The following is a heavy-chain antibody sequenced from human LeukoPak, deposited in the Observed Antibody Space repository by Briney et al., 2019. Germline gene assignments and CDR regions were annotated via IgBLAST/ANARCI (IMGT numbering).Heavy chain of an antibody. CDR2: IYPGDSAT. CDR3: ARLPYYYDSSGYPHDAFDI. V-gene: IGHV5-51*01. Sequence: GESLKISCKGSGYSFTSYCIGWVRQMPGNGLEWMGIIYPGDSATRYSPSFQDHVSISADKSISTAYLQWSSLKASDTAMYYYARLPYYYDSSGYPHDAFDIWGRGTMVTVSS. J-gene: IGHJ3*02. D-gene: IGHD3-22*01. CDR1: GYSFTSYC.